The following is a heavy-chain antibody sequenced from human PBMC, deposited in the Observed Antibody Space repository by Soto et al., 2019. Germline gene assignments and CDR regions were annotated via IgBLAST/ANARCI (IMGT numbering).Heavy chain of an antibody. CDR3: ARGRYGDY. J-gene: IGHJ4*02. CDR2: ISAHNGNT. V-gene: IGHV1-18*01. Sequence: QVHLVQSGAEVKKPGASVKVSCKASGYTFTSYGITWVRQAPGQGLEWMGWISAHNGNTDYAQKLQGRVIVTRDTSTSTAYMELRSLRSDDTAVFYCARGRYGDYWGQGALVTVSS. CDR1: GYTFTSYG. D-gene: IGHD1-1*01.